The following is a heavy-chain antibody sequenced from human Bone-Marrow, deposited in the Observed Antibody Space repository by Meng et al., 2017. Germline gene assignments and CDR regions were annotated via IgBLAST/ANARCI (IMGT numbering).Heavy chain of an antibody. CDR2: ISSSSSYI. CDR3: ARDAHYYGSGSPALGDY. CDR1: GFTFSSYS. J-gene: IGHJ4*02. Sequence: GESLKISCAASGFTFSSYSMNWVRQAPGKGLEWVSSISSSSSYIYYADSVKGRFTISRDNAKNSLYLQMNSLRAEDTAVYYCARDAHYYGSGSPALGDYWGQGTRVTGSS. V-gene: IGHV3-21*01. D-gene: IGHD3-10*01.